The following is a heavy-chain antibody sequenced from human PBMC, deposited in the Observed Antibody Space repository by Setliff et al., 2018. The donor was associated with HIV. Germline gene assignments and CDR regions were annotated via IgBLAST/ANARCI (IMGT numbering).Heavy chain of an antibody. Sequence: GGSLRLSCVASGFTFNNAWMNWVRQAPGKGLEWLGRIKKSSDGGKTDDASPVKGRFTISRDDSKNTLYLQMNSLKIEDTAVYFCATDNGPSYSMDIWSQGTTVTVPS. J-gene: IGHJ6*02. D-gene: IGHD2-21*01. CDR1: GFTFNNAW. CDR2: IKKSSDGGKT. CDR3: ATDNGPSYSMDI. V-gene: IGHV3-15*01.